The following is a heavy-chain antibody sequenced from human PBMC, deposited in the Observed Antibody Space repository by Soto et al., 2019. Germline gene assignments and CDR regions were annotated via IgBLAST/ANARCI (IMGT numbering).Heavy chain of an antibody. CDR2: ISAYNGNT. Sequence: QVQLVQSGAEVKKPGASVKVSCKASGYTFTSYGINWVRQAPGQGLEWMGWISAYNGNTNYAQKLQGRVTMTTDTTTSTGYMELRSLRSDDTAVYYCARDEGRNGIGPAGCMDVWGQGTTVTVSS. CDR3: ARDEGRNGIGPAGCMDV. CDR1: GYTFTSYG. D-gene: IGHD6-13*01. J-gene: IGHJ6*02. V-gene: IGHV1-18*01.